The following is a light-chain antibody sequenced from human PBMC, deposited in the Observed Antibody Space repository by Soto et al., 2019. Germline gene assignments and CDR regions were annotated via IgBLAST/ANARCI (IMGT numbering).Light chain of an antibody. CDR2: GAS. J-gene: IGKJ1*01. V-gene: IGKV3-15*01. CDR1: QSVSSN. Sequence: EIVMPQYPATLSVSPGERATLSCMASQSVSSNLAWYQQKPGQAPRLLIYGASTRATGIPARFSGSGSGTEFTLTISSLQSEDFAVYYCQQYNNWPGTFGQGTKVDIK. CDR3: QQYNNWPGT.